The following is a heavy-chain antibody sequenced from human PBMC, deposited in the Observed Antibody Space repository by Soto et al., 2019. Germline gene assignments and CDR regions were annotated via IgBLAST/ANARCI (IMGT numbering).Heavy chain of an antibody. D-gene: IGHD3-9*01. CDR1: GGTISTYA. CDR2: IIPIFRTP. V-gene: IGHV1-69*12. CDR3: ARADGDNKAFDI. J-gene: IGHJ3*02. Sequence: VLLVQSGAEVKQPGSSVKVSCKASGGTISTYAITWVRQAPGQGLEWVGGIIPIFRTPNYAQNLQGRVTITADESTSTADMELSNLRSEDRAVYYCARADGDNKAFDIWGPGTVVTVSS.